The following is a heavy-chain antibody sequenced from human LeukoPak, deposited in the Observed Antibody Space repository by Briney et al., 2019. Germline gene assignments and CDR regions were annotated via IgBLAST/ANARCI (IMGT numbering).Heavy chain of an antibody. CDR1: GGSISSSSYY. CDR2: IYYSGST. V-gene: IGHV4-39*07. Sequence: SETLSLTCTVSGGSISSSSYYWGWIRQPPGKGLEWIGSIYYSGSTYYNPSLKSRVTISVDTPKNQFSLKLSSVTAADTAVYYCARDVRQLTTEAWFDPWGQGTLVTVSS. J-gene: IGHJ5*02. D-gene: IGHD2-2*01. CDR3: ARDVRQLTTEAWFDP.